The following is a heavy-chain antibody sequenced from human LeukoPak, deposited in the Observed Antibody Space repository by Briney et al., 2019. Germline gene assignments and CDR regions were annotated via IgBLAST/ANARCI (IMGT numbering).Heavy chain of an antibody. CDR1: GYTFTSYG. CDR3: ARGYLDSSSDHDAFDI. CDR2: ISAYNGNT. D-gene: IGHD6-6*01. V-gene: IGHV1-18*01. J-gene: IGHJ3*02. Sequence: ASVKVSCKASGYTFTSYGISWVRQAPGQGLEWMGWISAYNGNTNYAQKLQGRVTMTTDTSTSTAYMELRSLRSDDTAVYYCARGYLDSSSDHDAFDIWGQGTMVTVSS.